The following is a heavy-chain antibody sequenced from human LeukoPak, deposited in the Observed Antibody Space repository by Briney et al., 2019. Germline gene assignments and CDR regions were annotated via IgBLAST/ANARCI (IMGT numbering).Heavy chain of an antibody. CDR3: AKDTSGSYFTGDY. CDR2: IGGSGTST. D-gene: IGHD3-22*01. Sequence: GGSLRLSCAASGFTFSSYAMSWVRQAPGKGLDWVSAIGGSGTSTYYADSVKGRFTISRDNSNNTLYLQMNSLRAEDTAVYYCAKDTSGSYFTGDYWGQGTLVTVSS. V-gene: IGHV3-23*01. CDR1: GFTFSSYA. J-gene: IGHJ4*02.